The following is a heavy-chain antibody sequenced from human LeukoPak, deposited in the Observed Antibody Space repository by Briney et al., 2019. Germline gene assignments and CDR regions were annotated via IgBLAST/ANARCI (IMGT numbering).Heavy chain of an antibody. Sequence: GGSLRVSCSASGFTFSSYAMHWVRQAPGKGLKYVSAISSNGGSTYYADSVKGRFTISRDNSKNTLYLQMSSLRAEDTAVYYCVKGSSSRTYYGMDVWGQGTTVTVSS. CDR1: GFTFSSYA. CDR3: VKGSSSRTYYGMDV. V-gene: IGHV3-64D*09. D-gene: IGHD6-6*01. J-gene: IGHJ6*02. CDR2: ISSNGGST.